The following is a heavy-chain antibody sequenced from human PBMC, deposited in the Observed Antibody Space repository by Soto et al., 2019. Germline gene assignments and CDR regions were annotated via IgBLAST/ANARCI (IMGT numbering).Heavy chain of an antibody. CDR1: GDSTSYYY. CDR2: VYHSGST. D-gene: IGHD2-15*01. Sequence: PSETLSLTCTVSGDSTSYYYWSWIRVAPGKGLEWIGSVYHSGSTNYNPSLKSRVTILRDSSKAQFSLKLNSATAADTAVYYCARGEYRSGGSWGYKNYYYGMDVWGQGTTVTVSS. J-gene: IGHJ6*02. V-gene: IGHV4-59*08. CDR3: ARGEYRSGGSWGYKNYYYGMDV.